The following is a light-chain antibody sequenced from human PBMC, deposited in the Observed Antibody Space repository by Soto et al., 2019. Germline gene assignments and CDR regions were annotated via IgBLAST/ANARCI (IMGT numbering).Light chain of an antibody. CDR1: ETISTF. CDR3: QQSYDISPIT. CDR2: AAS. J-gene: IGKJ5*01. V-gene: IGKV1-39*01. Sequence: DIQMTQSPSSLSVSVGDRVTMICRASETISTFLNWYQVKPGKAXKLLVYAASTLQDGVPSRFSGSGSGTDFTLTINSLQPEDFASYYCQQSYDISPITFGQGTRLEI.